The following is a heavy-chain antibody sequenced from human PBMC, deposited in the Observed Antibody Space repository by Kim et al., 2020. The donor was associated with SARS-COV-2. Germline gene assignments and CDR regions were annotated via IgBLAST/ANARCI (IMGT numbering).Heavy chain of an antibody. CDR1: GGSISSSSYY. CDR2: IYYSGST. J-gene: IGHJ6*02. D-gene: IGHD2-21*02. Sequence: SETLSLTCTVSGGSISSSSYYWGWIRQPPGKGLEWIGSIYYSGSTYYNPSLKSRVTISVDTSKNQFSLKLSSVTAADTAVYYCASTLGVVTVAGGMDVWGQGTTVTVSS. V-gene: IGHV4-39*01. CDR3: ASTLGVVTVAGGMDV.